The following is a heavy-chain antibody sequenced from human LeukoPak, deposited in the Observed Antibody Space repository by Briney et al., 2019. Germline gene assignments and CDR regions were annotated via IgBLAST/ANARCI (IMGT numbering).Heavy chain of an antibody. D-gene: IGHD3-3*01. J-gene: IGHJ5*02. CDR3: ARWSDRAPERYLFDP. Sequence: PGGSLRLSCAASGFTFDDYVMHWIRQPPGKGLEWIGNIYYSGSTNYNPSLRGRATMSIDTSKNQFSLRLTSVTASDTAVYYCARWSDRAPERYLFDPWGQGTLVTVSS. CDR1: GFTFDDYV. V-gene: IGHV4-59*08. CDR2: IYYSGST.